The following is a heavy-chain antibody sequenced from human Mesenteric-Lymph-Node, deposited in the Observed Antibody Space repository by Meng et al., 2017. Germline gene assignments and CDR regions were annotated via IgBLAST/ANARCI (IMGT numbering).Heavy chain of an antibody. CDR2: MNPNSGDT. J-gene: IGHJ4*02. CDR3: ASPYYDYLWGSYRFH. Sequence: QAQRVQAGAEVKKPGSSVKVSCKASGGTFSSYAISWVRQAPGQGLEWMGWMNPNSGDTGYAQKFQGRVTITRDTSIDTAYMELSNLRSEDTAVYYCASPYYDYLWGSYRFHWGQGTLVTVSS. D-gene: IGHD3-16*02. CDR1: GGTFSSYA. V-gene: IGHV1-8*03.